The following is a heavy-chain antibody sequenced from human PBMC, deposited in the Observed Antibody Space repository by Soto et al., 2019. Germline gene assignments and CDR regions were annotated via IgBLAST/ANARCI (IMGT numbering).Heavy chain of an antibody. CDR1: GFTFSGYA. D-gene: IGHD3-3*01. Sequence: EVQLLESGGGLVQPGGSLTLSCAASGFTFSGYAMSWVRQAPGKGLEWVSAISGSGGSTYYADSVKGRFTISRDNSKNTLYLQMNSLRAEDTAVYYCAKDPPDYDFWSGYLDYWGQGTLVTVSS. J-gene: IGHJ4*02. CDR2: ISGSGGST. CDR3: AKDPPDYDFWSGYLDY. V-gene: IGHV3-23*01.